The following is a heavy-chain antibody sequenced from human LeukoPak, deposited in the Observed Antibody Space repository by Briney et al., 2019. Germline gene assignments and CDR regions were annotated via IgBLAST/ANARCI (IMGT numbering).Heavy chain of an antibody. CDR1: GYTFTDYY. V-gene: IGHV1-2*02. CDR3: ASSTVTPFDY. Sequence: ASVTVSCKASGYTFTDYYIHWVRQAPGQGLEWMGWIKPNSGGTKYAQKFQGRVTMTRDTSISTAYMELNSLRSDDTAVYYCASSTVTPFDYWGQGTLVTVSS. J-gene: IGHJ4*01. D-gene: IGHD4-17*01. CDR2: IKPNSGGT.